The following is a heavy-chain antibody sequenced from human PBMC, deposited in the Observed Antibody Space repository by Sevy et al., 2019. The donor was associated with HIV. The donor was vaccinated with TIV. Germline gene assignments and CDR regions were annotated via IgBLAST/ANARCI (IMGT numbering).Heavy chain of an antibody. CDR1: GFTFSSYW. J-gene: IGHJ6*02. D-gene: IGHD3-10*01. V-gene: IGHV3-7*01. CDR2: INHDGSEK. Sequence: GGSLRLSCAASGFTFSSYWMNWVRQAPGKGLEWVANINHDGSEKYYVDSVKGRFTISRDNAKNSLDLQMNSLRAEDTAVYYCARSFSVRGMDVWGQGTTVTVSS. CDR3: ARSFSVRGMDV.